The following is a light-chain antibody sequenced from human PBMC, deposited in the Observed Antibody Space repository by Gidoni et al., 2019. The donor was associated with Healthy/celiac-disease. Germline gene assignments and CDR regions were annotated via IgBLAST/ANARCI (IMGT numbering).Light chain of an antibody. V-gene: IGKV4-1*01. CDR3: QQYYSTLRT. CDR2: WAS. Sequence: DFVMTQSPDSLAVSLGERATINCKSSQSVLYSSNNKNYLAWYQQKPGQPPKLLIYWASTRESGVPDRISGSGSGTDFTLTISSLQDDDSVAVYYCQQYYSTLRTFGQGTKVEIK. J-gene: IGKJ1*01. CDR1: QSVLYSSNNKNY.